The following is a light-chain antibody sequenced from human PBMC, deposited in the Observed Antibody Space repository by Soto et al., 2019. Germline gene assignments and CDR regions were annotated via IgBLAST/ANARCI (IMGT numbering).Light chain of an antibody. V-gene: IGLV2-23*01. CDR3: CSYASSSFYI. CDR2: GAT. CDR1: SSDVGFYNL. Sequence: QSVMTQPASVSGSPGQSITISCTGTSSDVGFYNLVSWDQNHPGNAPKFLIYGATKRPSNVSSRFSGSKSGNTASLTISGLQAEDKSHYYCCSYASSSFYIFGPSTQVAVL. J-gene: IGLJ1*01.